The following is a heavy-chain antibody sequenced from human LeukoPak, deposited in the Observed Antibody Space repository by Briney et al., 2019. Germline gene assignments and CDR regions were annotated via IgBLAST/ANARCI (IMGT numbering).Heavy chain of an antibody. J-gene: IGHJ4*02. V-gene: IGHV4-34*01. CDR1: GGSFSGYY. CDR2: INHSGST. CDR3: ASGPKWELLSG. D-gene: IGHD1-26*01. Sequence: SETLSLTCAVYGGSFSGYYWSWIRQPPGKGLEWIGAINHSGSTNYNPSLKSRVTISVDTSKNQFSLKLSSVTAADTAVYYCASGPKWELLSGWGQGTLVTVSS.